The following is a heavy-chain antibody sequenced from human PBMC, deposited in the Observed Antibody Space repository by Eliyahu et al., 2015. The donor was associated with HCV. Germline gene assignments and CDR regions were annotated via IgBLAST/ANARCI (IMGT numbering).Heavy chain of an antibody. J-gene: IGHJ6*02. V-gene: IGHV1-2*02. CDR2: INPENGDI. CDR1: GYTFTGYX. Sequence: QVQLVQSGAEVKMPGASVKVSCKASGYTFTGYXLHWLRQAPGQGLEWMGWINPENGDINPAQKFQDRLTMTRDTSITTAYMELRSLTSDDTAVYFCATPAISGTKFYYYDYGMDVWGQGTTVTVSS. D-gene: IGHD1-14*01. CDR3: ATPAISGTKFYYYDYGMDV.